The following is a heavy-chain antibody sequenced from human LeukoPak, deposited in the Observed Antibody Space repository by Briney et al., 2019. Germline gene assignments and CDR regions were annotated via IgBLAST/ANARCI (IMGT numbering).Heavy chain of an antibody. J-gene: IGHJ5*02. V-gene: IGHV4-59*01. CDR1: GDSISSYY. CDR2: IYYSGST. D-gene: IGHD1-20*01. CDR3: ARDRGITGNLGWFDP. Sequence: SETLSLTCTVSGDSISSYYWGWIRHPPGKGREWIGDIYYSGSTNYNPSLKSRVIILADTSKNQFSLRLSSVTAADTAVYYCARDRGITGNLGWFDPWGQGTLVTVSS.